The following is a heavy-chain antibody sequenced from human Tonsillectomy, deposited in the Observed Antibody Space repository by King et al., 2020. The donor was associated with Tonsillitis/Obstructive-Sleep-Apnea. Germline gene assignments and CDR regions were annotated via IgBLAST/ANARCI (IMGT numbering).Heavy chain of an antibody. CDR1: GFTVSSNY. J-gene: IGHJ1*01. D-gene: IGHD2-15*01. CDR2: IYSGGST. CDR3: ARNYYGGGSCYSGYFQH. V-gene: IGHV3-66*01. Sequence: VQLVESGGGLVQPGGSLRLSCAASGFTVSSNYMSWVRQAPGKGLEWVSVIYSGGSTYYADSVKGRFTISRDNSKNTLNLQMNSLRAEDTAVYYCARNYYGGGSCYSGYFQHWGQGTLVTVSS.